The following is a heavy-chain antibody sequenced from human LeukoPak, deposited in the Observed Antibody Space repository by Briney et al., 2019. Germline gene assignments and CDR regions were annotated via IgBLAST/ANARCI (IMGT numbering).Heavy chain of an antibody. D-gene: IGHD5-18*01. Sequence: PSETLSLTCTVSDDSISDYYRGWIRQPPGKGLEWIGYFHNSGTSTYNPSLKSRVTISADTSKNQFSLKLSSVTAADTAVYYCASLSGYSYGTTDYWGQGTLVTVSS. V-gene: IGHV4-59*08. CDR1: DDSISDYY. J-gene: IGHJ4*02. CDR2: FHNSGTS. CDR3: ASLSGYSYGTTDY.